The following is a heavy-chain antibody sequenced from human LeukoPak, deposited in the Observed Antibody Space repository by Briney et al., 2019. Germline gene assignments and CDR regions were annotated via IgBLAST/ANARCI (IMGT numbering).Heavy chain of an antibody. CDR1: GGSISSGDYY. J-gene: IGHJ6*02. V-gene: IGHV4-30-4*08. CDR2: INHSGST. CDR3: AWTNGYGDYPDYYYYGMDV. D-gene: IGHD4-17*01. Sequence: PSQTLSLTCTVSGGSISSGDYYWSWIRQPPGKGLEWIGEINHSGSTNYNPSLKSRVTISVDTSKNQFSLKLSSVTAADTAVYYCAWTNGYGDYPDYYYYGMDVWGQGTTVTVSS.